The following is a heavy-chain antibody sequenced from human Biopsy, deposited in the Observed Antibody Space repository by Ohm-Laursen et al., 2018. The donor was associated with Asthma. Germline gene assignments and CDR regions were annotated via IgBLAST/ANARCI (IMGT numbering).Heavy chain of an antibody. J-gene: IGHJ3*02. Sequence: VSSVKVSCKASGYTFINYAIHWVRQAPGQRLEWMGWINAGNGNTKYSQKFQGRVTITRDTSASTAYMDLSSLRSEDTAVYYCARTYYDFLTGQVNDGFAIWGQGTMVPVSS. CDR3: ARTYYDFLTGQVNDGFAI. V-gene: IGHV1-3*01. D-gene: IGHD3-9*01. CDR2: INAGNGNT. CDR1: GYTFINYA.